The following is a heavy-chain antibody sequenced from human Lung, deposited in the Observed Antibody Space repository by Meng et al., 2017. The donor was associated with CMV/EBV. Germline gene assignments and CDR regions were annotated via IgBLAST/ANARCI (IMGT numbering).Heavy chain of an antibody. CDR3: ARDLKSYCSSTSCYINWFDP. Sequence: SETLSLXCTVSGGSISSGGYYWSWIRQHPGKGLEWIGYIYYSGSTYYNPSLKSRVTISVDTSKNQFSLKLSSVTAADTAVYYCARDLKSYCSSTSCYINWFDPWGQGXLVTVSS. CDR2: IYYSGST. CDR1: GGSISSGGYY. D-gene: IGHD2-2*02. J-gene: IGHJ5*02. V-gene: IGHV4-31*03.